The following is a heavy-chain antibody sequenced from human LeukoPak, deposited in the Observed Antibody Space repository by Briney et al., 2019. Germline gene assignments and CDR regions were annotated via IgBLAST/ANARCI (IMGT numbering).Heavy chain of an antibody. J-gene: IGHJ6*03. CDR2: IYYNGNT. D-gene: IGHD3-10*01. Sequence: SETLSLTCIVSGDSIGSYYWSWIRQPPGKGLEWIGYIYYNGNTNDNPSLKSRVTMSVDTSKNQFSLKLSSVTAADTAVYYCARLSYDGSGSYYNGGFYYMDVWGKGTTVTVSS. CDR1: GDSIGSYY. V-gene: IGHV4-59*08. CDR3: ARLSYDGSGSYYNGGFYYMDV.